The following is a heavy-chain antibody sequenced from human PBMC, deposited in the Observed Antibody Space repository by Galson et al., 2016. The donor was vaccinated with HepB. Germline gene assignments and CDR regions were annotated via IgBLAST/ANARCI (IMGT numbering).Heavy chain of an antibody. J-gene: IGHJ5*02. Sequence: SLRLSCAASGFSFSGYAMTWVRQTPGKGLEWVVSISGSSDSTTYADSVKGRFTISRDNSKNTLYLQMNSLTAEDTAIYYCAKKWVVEGVTDYFDAWGQGTLVTVSS. CDR2: ISGSSDST. V-gene: IGHV3-23*01. D-gene: IGHD2-15*01. CDR1: GFSFSGYA. CDR3: AKKWVVEGVTDYFDA.